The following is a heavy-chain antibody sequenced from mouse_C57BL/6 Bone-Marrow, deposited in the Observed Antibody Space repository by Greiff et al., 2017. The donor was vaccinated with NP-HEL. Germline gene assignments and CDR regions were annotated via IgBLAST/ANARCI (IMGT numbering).Heavy chain of an antibody. CDR1: GFTFNTYA. CDR2: IRSKSSNYAT. V-gene: IGHV10-3*01. D-gene: IGHD1-1*01. Sequence: EVQRVESGGGLVQPKGSLKLSCAASGFTFNTYAMHWVRQAPGKGLDWVARIRSKSSNYATYYAVSVKDRFTISRDDSQSMLYLQINNLKTEDTAMYYCVRDRYGSLFDYWGQGTTLTVSS. J-gene: IGHJ2*01. CDR3: VRDRYGSLFDY.